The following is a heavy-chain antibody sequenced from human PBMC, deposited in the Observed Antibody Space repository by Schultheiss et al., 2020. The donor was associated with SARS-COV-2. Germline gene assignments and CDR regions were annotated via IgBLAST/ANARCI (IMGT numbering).Heavy chain of an antibody. D-gene: IGHD4-17*01. V-gene: IGHV4-30-4*01. CDR3: ATVRTTVTINWFDS. CDR2: IYYSGST. CDR1: GGSISSGDYY. Sequence: SETLSLTCTVSGGSISSGDYYWSWIRQPPGKGLEWIGYIYYSGSTYYNPSIKSQVTISVDTSKNHFSLKLGSVTAADTAVYYRATVRTTVTINWFDSWGQGTLVTVSS. J-gene: IGHJ5*01.